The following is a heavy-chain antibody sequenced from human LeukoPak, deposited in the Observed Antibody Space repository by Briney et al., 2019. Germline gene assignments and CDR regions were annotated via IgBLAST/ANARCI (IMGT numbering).Heavy chain of an antibody. J-gene: IGHJ4*02. CDR2: IYYSGST. V-gene: IGHV4-59*12. D-gene: IGHD3-22*01. CDR1: DGSINSYY. Sequence: SETLSLTCSVSDGSINSYYWNWIRRPPGKGLEWIGYIYYSGSTNYNPSLKSRVTISVDTSKNQFSLKLSSVTAADTAVYYCARVRGYYYDSSGFPYYFDYWGRGTLVTVSS. CDR3: ARVRGYYYDSSGFPYYFDY.